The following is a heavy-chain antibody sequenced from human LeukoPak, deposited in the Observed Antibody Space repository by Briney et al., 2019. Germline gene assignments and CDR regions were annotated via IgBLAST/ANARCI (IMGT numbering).Heavy chain of an antibody. D-gene: IGHD1-1*01. CDR3: ARYRRDSASYMMDV. CDR1: GGSINNYY. J-gene: IGHJ6*02. V-gene: IGHV4-59*01. Sequence: SETLSLTCTVSGGSINNYYWSWIRQSPGKGLEWIGFVHDSGSTNYNPSLNGRVTFSIDTSKNQFSLKLITVTAADRAVYYCARYRRDSASYMMDVWGQGTTVTVSS. CDR2: VHDSGST.